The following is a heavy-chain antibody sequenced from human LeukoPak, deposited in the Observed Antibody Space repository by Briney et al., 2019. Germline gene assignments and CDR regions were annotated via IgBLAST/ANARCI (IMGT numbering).Heavy chain of an antibody. CDR1: GGSFSGHY. J-gene: IGHJ4*02. V-gene: IGHV4-34*01. CDR3: ARGWWIGYYGSGSTLYFDY. D-gene: IGHD3-10*01. Sequence: TSETLSLTCAVYGGSFSGHYWSWIRQPPGKGLEWIGEINHSGSTNYNPSLKSRVTISVDTSKNQFSLKLSSVTAADTAVYYCARGWWIGYYGSGSTLYFDYWGQGTLVTVSS. CDR2: INHSGST.